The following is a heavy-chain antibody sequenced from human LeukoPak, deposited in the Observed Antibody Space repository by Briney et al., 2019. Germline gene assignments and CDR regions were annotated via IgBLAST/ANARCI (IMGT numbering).Heavy chain of an antibody. CDR1: GYTFTSYG. J-gene: IGHJ4*02. V-gene: IGHV1-18*01. D-gene: IGHD3-10*01. Sequence: ASVKVSCKASGYTFTSYGISWVRQAPGQGLEWMGWISAYNGNTNYAQKLQGRVTMTTDTSTSTAYMELRSLRSDDTAVYYCARGWRDMVRGVIMTYFDYWGQGTLVTVSS. CDR3: ARGWRDMVRGVIMTYFDY. CDR2: ISAYNGNT.